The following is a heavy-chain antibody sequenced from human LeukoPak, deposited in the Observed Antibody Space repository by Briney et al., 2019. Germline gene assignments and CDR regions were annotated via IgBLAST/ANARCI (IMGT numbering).Heavy chain of an antibody. CDR2: ISISSST. CDR3: ARDSSTVTFDY. D-gene: IGHD4-17*01. V-gene: IGHV3-48*04. CDR1: GLTFSRYS. J-gene: IGHJ4*02. Sequence: TGGSLRLSCAASGLTFSRYSMSWVRQAPGKGLEWISYISISSSTYYADSVKGRFTISRGNAKNSLYLQMNSLRAEDTAIYYCARDSSTVTFDYWGQGTLVTVSS.